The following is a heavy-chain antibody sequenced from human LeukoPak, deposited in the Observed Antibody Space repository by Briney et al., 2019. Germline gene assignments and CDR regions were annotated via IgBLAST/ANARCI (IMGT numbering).Heavy chain of an antibody. CDR2: ISGSGGST. CDR1: GFTFSSYA. CDR3: AKSPTIVVVPAAIHY. D-gene: IGHD2-2*01. Sequence: GSLRLSCAASGFTFSSYAMSWVRQAPGKGLEWVSAISGSGGSTYYADSVKGRSTISRDNTKNTLYLQMNSLRAEDTAVYYYAKSPTIVVVPAAIHYWGQGTLVTVSS. V-gene: IGHV3-23*01. J-gene: IGHJ4*02.